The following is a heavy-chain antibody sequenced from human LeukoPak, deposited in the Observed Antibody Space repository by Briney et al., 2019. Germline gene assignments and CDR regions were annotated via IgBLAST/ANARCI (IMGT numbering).Heavy chain of an antibody. CDR3: AREADCSGGSCYSGSDY. D-gene: IGHD2-15*01. Sequence: GGSLRLSCAASGFTFSSYSMNWVRQAPGKGLEWVSSISSSSSYIYYADSVKGRFTISRDNAKNSLYLQMNSLRAEDTAVYYCAREADCSGGSCYSGSDYWGQGILVIVSS. V-gene: IGHV3-21*01. CDR1: GFTFSSYS. CDR2: ISSSSSYI. J-gene: IGHJ4*02.